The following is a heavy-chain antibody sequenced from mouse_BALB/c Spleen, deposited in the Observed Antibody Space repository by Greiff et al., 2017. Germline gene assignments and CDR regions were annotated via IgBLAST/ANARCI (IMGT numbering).Heavy chain of an antibody. J-gene: IGHJ3*01. V-gene: IGHV5-6-5*01. CDR3: ARGDSYYGND. D-gene: IGHD2-1*01. CDR1: GFTFSSYA. Sequence: EVMLVESGGGLVKPGGSLKLSCAASGFTFSSYAMSWVRQTPEKRLEWVASISSGGSTYYPDSVKGRFTISRDNARNILYLQMSSLRSEDTAMYYCARGDSYYGNDWGQGTLVTVSA. CDR2: ISSGGST.